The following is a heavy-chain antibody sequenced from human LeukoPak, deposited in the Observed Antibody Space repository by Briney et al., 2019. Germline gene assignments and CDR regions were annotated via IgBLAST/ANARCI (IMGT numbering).Heavy chain of an antibody. CDR1: GYSISSGYY. CDR3: ARVDTMTRGADAFDI. D-gene: IGHD3-22*01. J-gene: IGHJ3*02. V-gene: IGHV4-38-2*02. CDR2: IYHSGST. Sequence: SENLSLTCTGSGYSISSGYYWGWIRQPPGKGLEWIGSIYHSGSTYYNPSLKSRVTISVDTSKNQFSLKLSSVTAADTAVYYCARVDTMTRGADAFDIWGQGTMVTVSS.